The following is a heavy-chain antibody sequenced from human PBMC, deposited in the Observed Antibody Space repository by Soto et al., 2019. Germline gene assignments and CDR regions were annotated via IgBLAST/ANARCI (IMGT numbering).Heavy chain of an antibody. CDR1: GFTFSSYG. D-gene: IGHD2-2*01. Sequence: GGSLRLSCAASGFTFSSYGMHWVRQAPGKGLEWVAVIWYDGSNKYYADSVKGRFTISRDNSKNTLYLQMNSLRAEDTAVYYCARDGCGSTSCPYYYYMDVWGKGTTVTVSS. CDR3: ARDGCGSTSCPYYYYMDV. J-gene: IGHJ6*03. V-gene: IGHV3-33*01. CDR2: IWYDGSNK.